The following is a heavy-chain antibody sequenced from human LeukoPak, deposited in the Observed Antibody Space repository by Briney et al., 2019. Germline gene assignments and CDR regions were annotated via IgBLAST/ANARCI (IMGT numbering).Heavy chain of an antibody. Sequence: GGSLRLSCAASGFTVSSNYMSWVRQAPRKGLEWVSAISGSGGSTYYADSVKGRFTISRDNSKNTLYLQMNSLRAEDTAVYYCAVGVGYGATYYFDYWGQGTLVTVSS. CDR3: AVGVGYGATYYFDY. CDR2: ISGSGGST. J-gene: IGHJ4*02. D-gene: IGHD4-17*01. V-gene: IGHV3-23*01. CDR1: GFTVSSNY.